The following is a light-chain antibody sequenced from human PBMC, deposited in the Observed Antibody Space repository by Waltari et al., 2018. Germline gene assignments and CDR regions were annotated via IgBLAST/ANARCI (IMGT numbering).Light chain of an antibody. Sequence: QSALTQPASVSGSPGQSITISCTGTSSDIGNYNLVSWYQRQAGKAPKLMIYEVTKRPSGVSDRFSCSKSGNTASLTISGLHAEDEADYYCCSYAGTTIYVLFGGGTKLTVL. CDR2: EVT. CDR1: SSDIGNYNL. V-gene: IGLV2-23*02. J-gene: IGLJ2*01. CDR3: CSYAGTTIYVL.